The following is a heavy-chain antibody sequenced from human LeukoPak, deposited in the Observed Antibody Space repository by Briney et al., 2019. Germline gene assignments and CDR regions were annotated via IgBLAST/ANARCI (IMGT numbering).Heavy chain of an antibody. CDR3: ARVLRPARYYFDY. J-gene: IGHJ4*02. Sequence: PGGSLRLSCAASEFTFSNYGMHWVRQAPGKGLEWVAVISYDGSNRYYADSVKGRFTISRDNSKNTLYLQMNSLRAEDTAVYYCARVLRPARYYFDYWGQGTLVTVSS. D-gene: IGHD6-6*01. CDR1: EFTFSNYG. CDR2: ISYDGSNR. V-gene: IGHV3-30*03.